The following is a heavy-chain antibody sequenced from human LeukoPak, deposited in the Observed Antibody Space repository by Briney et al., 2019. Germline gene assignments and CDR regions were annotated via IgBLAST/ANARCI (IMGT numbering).Heavy chain of an antibody. CDR2: IYHTGST. CDR3: ASRKLGDVY. D-gene: IGHD7-27*01. Sequence: SETLSLTCTISGGSVSDYYWSWIRQSPGKGLEWIGYIYHTGSTSYSPSLKSRVTISADTSQNQFSLKLSSVTAADTAVYYCASRKLGDVYWGQGARATVSS. J-gene: IGHJ4*02. CDR1: GGSVSDYY. V-gene: IGHV4-59*02.